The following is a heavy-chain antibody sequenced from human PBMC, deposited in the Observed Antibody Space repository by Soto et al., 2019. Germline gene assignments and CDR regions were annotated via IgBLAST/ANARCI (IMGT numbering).Heavy chain of an antibody. D-gene: IGHD3-22*01. Sequence: QVQLQQWGAGLLKPSETLSLTCAVSGGSFAGYYWSWVRQPPGKGLEWIGEINHSGSTNYNPSLKSRLTISADTSKIQFSLNLDSVTAADTALYYCARGRAYFDRSGYYSYYHGMDVWGQGTMVTVSS. CDR3: ARGRAYFDRSGYYSYYHGMDV. CDR2: INHSGST. J-gene: IGHJ6*02. CDR1: GGSFAGYY. V-gene: IGHV4-34*02.